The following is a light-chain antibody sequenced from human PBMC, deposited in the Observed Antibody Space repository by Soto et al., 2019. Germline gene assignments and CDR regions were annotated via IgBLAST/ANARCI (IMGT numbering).Light chain of an antibody. V-gene: IGKV3-15*01. Sequence: EIVMTQSPATLSVSPGERATVSCRASESVGSNLAWYQQKPGQAPGLLINGVSTRATGIPARFSGSGSGTDFTLTISSLQSEDSAVYYCQQYNNWPLTFGGGTKVEIK. J-gene: IGKJ4*01. CDR1: ESVGSN. CDR2: GVS. CDR3: QQYNNWPLT.